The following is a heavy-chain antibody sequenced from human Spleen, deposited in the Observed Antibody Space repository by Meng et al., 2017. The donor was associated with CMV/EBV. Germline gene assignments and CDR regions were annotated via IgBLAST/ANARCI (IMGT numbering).Heavy chain of an antibody. Sequence: GESLKISCAASGFTFSTYKLDWVRQAPGKGLEWVAVISYDGSNKYYADSVKGRFTISRDNSKNTLYLQMNSLRAEDTAVYYCTTIGIVGAITLDHWGRGTLVTVSS. J-gene: IGHJ4*02. CDR3: TTIGIVGAITLDH. CDR1: GFTFSTYK. D-gene: IGHD1-26*01. CDR2: ISYDGSNK. V-gene: IGHV3-30*14.